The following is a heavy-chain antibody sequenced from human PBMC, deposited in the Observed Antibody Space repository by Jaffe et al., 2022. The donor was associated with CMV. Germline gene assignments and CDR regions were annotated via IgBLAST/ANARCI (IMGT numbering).Heavy chain of an antibody. CDR3: ARLGGGSYYDFWSGYHRGRFDP. CDR1: GYSFTSYW. J-gene: IGHJ5*02. Sequence: EVQLVQSGAEVKKPGESLKISCKGSGYSFTSYWIGWVRQMPGKGLEWMGIIYPGDSDTRYSPSFQGQVTISADKSISTAYLQWSSLKASDTAMYYCARLGGGSYYDFWSGYHRGRFDPWGQGTLVTVSS. D-gene: IGHD3-3*01. CDR2: IYPGDSDT. V-gene: IGHV5-51*01.